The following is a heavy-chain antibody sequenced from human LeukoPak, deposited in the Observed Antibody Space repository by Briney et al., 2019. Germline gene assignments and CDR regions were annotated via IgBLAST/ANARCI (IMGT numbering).Heavy chain of an antibody. CDR3: ARAEGYYYALFY. D-gene: IGHD3-22*01. CDR1: GVSISRGGDS. Sequence: PSETLSLTCAVSGVSISRGGDSWSGIRQPPGKVLEWFGYIYHSGSTYYNPSLTSRVTTSVDRSKNQFSLKLSSVTAADTAVYYCARAEGYYYALFYWGQGTLVTVSS. CDR2: IYHSGST. V-gene: IGHV4-30-2*01. J-gene: IGHJ4*02.